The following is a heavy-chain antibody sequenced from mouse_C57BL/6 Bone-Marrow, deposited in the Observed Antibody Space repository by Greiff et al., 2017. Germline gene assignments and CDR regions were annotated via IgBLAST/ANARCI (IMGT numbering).Heavy chain of an antibody. J-gene: IGHJ4*01. V-gene: IGHV5-9-1*02. CDR3: TSMIYDYFYYYAMDY. Sequence: EVQLVASGAGLVKPGGSLTLSCAASGFTFSSYAMSFVRPTPETRLEWVAYISSGGDYISYADTVKGRFTISRDNARNTLYLQMSSLKSEDTAMYYCTSMIYDYFYYYAMDYWGQGTSVTVSS. CDR2: ISSGGDYI. D-gene: IGHD2-4*01. CDR1: GFTFSSYA.